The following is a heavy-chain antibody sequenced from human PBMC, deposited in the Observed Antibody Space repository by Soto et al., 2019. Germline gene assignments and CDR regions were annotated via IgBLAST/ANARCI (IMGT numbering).Heavy chain of an antibody. CDR1: GGSFSGYY. Sequence: QVQLQQWGAGLLKPSETLSLTCAVYGGSFSGYYWSWIRQPPGKGLEWIGEFIHSGSTNYNPSLKSRVTISVDVYKNHSCLTVSSVSAADTTVYYCAGGPRRYFDWLPHSACDIWGQGTMVTVSS. V-gene: IGHV4-34*01. CDR3: AGGPRRYFDWLPHSACDI. J-gene: IGHJ3*02. D-gene: IGHD3-9*01. CDR2: FIHSGST.